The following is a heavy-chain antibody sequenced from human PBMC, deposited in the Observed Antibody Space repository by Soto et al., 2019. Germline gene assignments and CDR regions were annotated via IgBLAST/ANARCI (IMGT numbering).Heavy chain of an antibody. CDR3: AKNWNWGSLVH. D-gene: IGHD7-27*01. CDR2: IYYGGST. J-gene: IGHJ4*02. V-gene: IGHV4-59*08. CDR1: GDSISTVY. Sequence: LETLSLTCSVWGDSISTVYWSWIRQSPGKGLEWIGFIYYGGSTNYNPSLKSRVTISVDTPKNQFSLKLSSVTAADTAVYYCAKNWNWGSLVHWGQGTLVPSPQ.